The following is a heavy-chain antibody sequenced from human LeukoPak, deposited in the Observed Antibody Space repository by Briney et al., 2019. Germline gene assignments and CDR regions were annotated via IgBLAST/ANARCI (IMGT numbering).Heavy chain of an antibody. CDR2: MNPNSGNT. CDR1: GYTFTSYD. Sequence: ASVKVSCKASGYTFTSYDINWVRQATGQGLEWMGWMNPNSGNTGYAQKFQGRVTMTRNTSISTAYMELSSLRSEDTAVYYCARDPLWFGELLPDYWGQGTLVTVSS. J-gene: IGHJ4*02. V-gene: IGHV1-8*01. CDR3: ARDPLWFGELLPDY. D-gene: IGHD3-10*01.